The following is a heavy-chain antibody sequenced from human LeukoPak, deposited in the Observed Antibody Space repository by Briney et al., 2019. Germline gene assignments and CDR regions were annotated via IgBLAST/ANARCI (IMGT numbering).Heavy chain of an antibody. CDR2: IFYSGST. D-gene: IGHD7-27*01. J-gene: IGHJ4*02. V-gene: IGHV4-39*07. Sequence: SETLSLTCTVSGGSISSRSYCWGWVRQPPGKGLEWIGSIFYSGSTYYNPSLKSRVTISIDTSKNQFSLKLSSVTAADTAVYYCASRKLGNDYWGQGTLVTVSS. CDR1: GGSISSRSYC. CDR3: ASRKLGNDY.